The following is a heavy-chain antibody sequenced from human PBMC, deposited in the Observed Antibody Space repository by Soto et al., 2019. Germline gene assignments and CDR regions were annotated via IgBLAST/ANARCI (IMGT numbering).Heavy chain of an antibody. V-gene: IGHV1-18*01. CDR3: ARDDCNGGSCDGGHYLDL. CDR2: ISPKFGRT. D-gene: IGHD2-15*01. Sequence: QVQLVQSGPEVKKAGASVKVSCTAPTDYIFLAYGFDWVRQAPGQGREWMGWISPKFGRTNYARTLQDRFTMTTDVSTNCVSMELRDLRSDDTAVYYCARDDCNGGSCDGGHYLDLWGRGTPISVSS. CDR1: DYIFLAYG. J-gene: IGHJ2*01.